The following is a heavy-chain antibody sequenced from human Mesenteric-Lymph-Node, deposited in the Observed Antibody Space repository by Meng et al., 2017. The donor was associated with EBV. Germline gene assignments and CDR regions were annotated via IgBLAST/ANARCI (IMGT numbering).Heavy chain of an antibody. CDR2: IYTDGST. D-gene: IGHD1/OR15-1a*01. V-gene: IGHV3-53*01. CDR1: GFCVIGHY. CDR3: VRGPWNN. Sequence: LQVLEFGRGLIPPGGSLRLSCAAIGFCVIGHYMGWVRQAPGKGLEWVSVIYTDGSTYYADSVKGRFTISRDNSKNTLFIQMNNLRVDDTAVYYCVRGPWNNWGQGTLVTVSS. J-gene: IGHJ4*02.